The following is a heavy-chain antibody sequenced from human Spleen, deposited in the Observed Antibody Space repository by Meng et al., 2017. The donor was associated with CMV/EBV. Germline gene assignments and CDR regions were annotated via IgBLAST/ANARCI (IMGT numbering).Heavy chain of an antibody. CDR2: IWYDGSNK. J-gene: IGHJ4*02. V-gene: IGHV3-33*06. D-gene: IGHD6-6*01. CDR3: AKGRQVAARRGYYFDY. CDR1: GFTFSSYG. Sequence: GGSLRLSCAASGFTFSSYGMHWVRQAPGKGLEWVAVIWYDGSNKYYADSVKGRFTISRDNSKNTLYLQMNSLRAEDTAVYYCAKGRQVAARRGYYFDYWGQGTLVTVSS.